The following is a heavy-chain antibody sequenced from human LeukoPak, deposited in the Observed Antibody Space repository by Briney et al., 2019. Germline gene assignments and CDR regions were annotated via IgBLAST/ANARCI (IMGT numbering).Heavy chain of an antibody. D-gene: IGHD1-26*01. CDR1: GGSFTDYY. CDR2: INHSGIT. Sequence: SETLSLTCAVYGGSFTDYYWNWIRQPPGKGLEWIGEINHSGITHYNPSLKSRVTISADTSKNQFSLKLNSVTAADTAVYYCAKDSLRERIVGSTTRGVNDYWGQGTLVTVSS. V-gene: IGHV4-34*01. CDR3: AKDSLRERIVGSTTRGVNDY. J-gene: IGHJ4*02.